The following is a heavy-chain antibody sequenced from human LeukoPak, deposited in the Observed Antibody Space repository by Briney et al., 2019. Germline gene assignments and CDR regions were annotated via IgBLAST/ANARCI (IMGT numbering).Heavy chain of an antibody. D-gene: IGHD4/OR15-4a*01. Sequence: GGSLRLSCAASGFTLRSYDMNWVRQAPGKGLEWVSYISGSGANKFYADSVKGRFTISSDSATNSLYLQISSLRVEDTAVYYCAREGPGAEQDYWGQGTLVTVSS. J-gene: IGHJ4*02. CDR2: ISGSGANK. V-gene: IGHV3-48*03. CDR3: AREGPGAEQDY. CDR1: GFTLRSYD.